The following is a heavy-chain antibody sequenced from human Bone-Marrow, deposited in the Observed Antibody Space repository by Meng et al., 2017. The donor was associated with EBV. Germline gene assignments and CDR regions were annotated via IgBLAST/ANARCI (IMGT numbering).Heavy chain of an antibody. CDR1: GYTFTNYA. D-gene: IGHD6-19*01. Sequence: VQLVQSGAEVRKPGASVKVSCKASGYTFTNYAMHWVRQAPGQRLEWMGWINPGNGNTKYSQKFQGRASITRDISASIVYMELTSLRSEDTAVYYCATEPGYSSGWGQGTLVTSPQ. CDR3: ATEPGYSSG. CDR2: INPGNGNT. V-gene: IGHV1-3*01. J-gene: IGHJ4*02.